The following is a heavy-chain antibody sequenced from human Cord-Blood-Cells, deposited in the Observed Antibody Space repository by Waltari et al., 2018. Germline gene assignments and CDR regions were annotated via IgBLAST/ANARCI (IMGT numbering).Heavy chain of an antibody. CDR1: GGSFSGSY. D-gene: IGHD6-19*01. CDR3: ARGDLAVAGTGSYYFDY. J-gene: IGHJ4*02. CDR2: INHSGST. Sequence: QLQLQQWGAGLLKPSETLSLTCAVYGGSFSGSYSIWILQPPGKGLEWIGEINHSGSTNYNPSLKSRVTISVDTSKNQFSLKLSSVTAADTAVYYCARGDLAVAGTGSYYFDYWGQGTLVTVSS. V-gene: IGHV4-34*01.